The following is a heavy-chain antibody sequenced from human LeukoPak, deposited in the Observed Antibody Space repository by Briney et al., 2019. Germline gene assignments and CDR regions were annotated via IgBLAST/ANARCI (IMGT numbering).Heavy chain of an antibody. CDR2: IKQDGSEK. J-gene: IGHJ4*02. V-gene: IGHV3-7*01. Sequence: PGGSLRLSCAASGFTFSGYWMSWVRQAPGKGLEWVANIKQDGSEKYYVDSVKGRFTISRDNAKNSLYLQMNSLRAEDTAVYYCASDDQGQFDYWGQGTLVTVSS. CDR1: GFTFSGYW. CDR3: ASDDQGQFDY.